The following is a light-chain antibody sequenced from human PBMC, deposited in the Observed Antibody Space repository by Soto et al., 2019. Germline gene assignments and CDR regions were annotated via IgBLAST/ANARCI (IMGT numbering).Light chain of an antibody. J-gene: IGKJ1*01. CDR3: QQYDTSVTWT. V-gene: IGKV3-20*01. Sequence: EIVLTQSPGTLSLSPGEGATLSCRASQSISRLYLSWYQQKPGQPPRLLIYDGSTRANGIPARFSGSGSGTDFTLTISKLEPGDFAVYYCQQYDTSVTWTFGQGTKVDIK. CDR2: DGS. CDR1: QSISRLY.